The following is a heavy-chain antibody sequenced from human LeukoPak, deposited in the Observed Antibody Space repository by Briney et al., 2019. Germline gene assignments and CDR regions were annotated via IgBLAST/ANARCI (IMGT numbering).Heavy chain of an antibody. CDR2: SSSSGNSI. V-gene: IGHV3-11*04. CDR3: ARSTRGYELDN. J-gene: IGHJ4*02. Sequence: LSLTCTVSGGSIGTYYWSWSRQSPGKGLEGSSYSSSSGNSIFYGDSVKGRFTISRDNAKNSLYLHMNSLRAEDTALYYCARSTRGYELDNWGQGTLVSVSS. D-gene: IGHD5-12*01. CDR1: GGSIGTYY.